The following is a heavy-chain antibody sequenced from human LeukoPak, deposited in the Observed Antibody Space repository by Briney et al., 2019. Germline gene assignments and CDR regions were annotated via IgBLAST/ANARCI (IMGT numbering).Heavy chain of an antibody. J-gene: IGHJ6*04. V-gene: IGHV3-30*03. D-gene: IGHD3-10*02. CDR1: GFTFSSYG. CDR2: IKCDGSTK. Sequence: GGSLRLSCAASGFTFSSYGMNWVRQAPGKGLEWVQDIKCDGSTKYYADSVKGQFTIPRDKPKNQRNLQMNSLRAEHTSVYYCAALGITMIGGVWGKGTTVTISS. CDR3: AALGITMIGGV.